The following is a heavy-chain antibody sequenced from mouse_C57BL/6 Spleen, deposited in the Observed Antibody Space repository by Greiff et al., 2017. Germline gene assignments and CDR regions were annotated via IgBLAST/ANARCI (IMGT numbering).Heavy chain of an antibody. D-gene: IGHD4-1*01. CDR1: GYTFTSYW. CDR3: ARAWDWAMDY. Sequence: FQLQQPGAELVRPGSSVKLSCKASGYTFTSYWMHWVKQRPIQGLEWIGNIDPSDSETHYNQKFKDKATLTVDKSSSTAYMQLSSLTSEDSAVDYCARAWDWAMDYWGQGTSVTVSS. V-gene: IGHV1-52*01. J-gene: IGHJ4*01. CDR2: IDPSDSET.